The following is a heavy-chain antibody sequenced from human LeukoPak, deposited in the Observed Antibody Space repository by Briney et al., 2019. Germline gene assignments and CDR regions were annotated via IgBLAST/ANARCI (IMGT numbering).Heavy chain of an antibody. CDR2: ILDDGIKT. CDR3: AKDTSGWENWLDP. V-gene: IGHV3-30-3*01. CDR1: GFTFITYA. J-gene: IGHJ5*02. Sequence: GGPLRLSCAAPGFTFITYAMHWVRQGPGKGLEWGAVILDDGIKTYYADSVKGRFTISRDNSKNTLYLQMNSPGVEDTAGYFWAKDTSGWENWLDPWGQGTLVTVSS. D-gene: IGHD6-19*01.